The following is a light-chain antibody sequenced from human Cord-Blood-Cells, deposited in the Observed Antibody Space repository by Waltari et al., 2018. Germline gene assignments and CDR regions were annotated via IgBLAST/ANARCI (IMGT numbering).Light chain of an antibody. V-gene: IGLV2-14*01. CDR1: SSDVGGYNY. CDR3: SSYTSSSTLV. J-gene: IGLJ3*02. CDR2: DFS. Sequence: QSALTQPASVSGSPGQSITISCTGTSSDVGGYNYFSWYQQHPGKAPNLMIYDFSKRPSGVSNRFSGSKSGNTASLTISGLQAEDEADYYCSSYTSSSTLVFGGGTKLTVL.